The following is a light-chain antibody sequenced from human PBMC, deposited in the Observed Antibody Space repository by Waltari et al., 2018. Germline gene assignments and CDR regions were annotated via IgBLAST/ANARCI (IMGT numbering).Light chain of an antibody. CDR2: RSS. CDR1: QTTNRW. V-gene: IGKV1-5*03. J-gene: IGKJ1*01. CDR3: QQYISYSLT. Sequence: DIQMTQSPSTVSASVGDRVTITCRASQTTNRWLAWSQQKPGKAPKLLIYRSSILESGVQSRFSGSGSGTEFTLTISSLQPDDFATYYCQQYISYSLTFGQGTKVEIK.